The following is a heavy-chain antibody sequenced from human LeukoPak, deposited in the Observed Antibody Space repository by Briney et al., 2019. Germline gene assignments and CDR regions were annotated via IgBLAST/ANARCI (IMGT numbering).Heavy chain of an antibody. D-gene: IGHD3-22*01. J-gene: IGHJ4*02. V-gene: IGHV3-23*01. CDR1: GFTFSSYA. Sequence: GGSQLLSRAASGFTFSSYAMSWVRQAPGKGLEWVSAISGSGGSTYYADSVKGRFTISRENSKNTLYLQMNSLRAEDTAVYYCAKDRVTMKVGVSYFYYWGPGSLGTVSS. CDR3: AKDRVTMKVGVSYFYY. CDR2: ISGSGGST.